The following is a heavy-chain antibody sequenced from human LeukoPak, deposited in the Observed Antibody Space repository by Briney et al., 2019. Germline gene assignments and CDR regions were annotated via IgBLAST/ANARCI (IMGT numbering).Heavy chain of an antibody. CDR3: ARDRQGWFDP. V-gene: IGHV4-31*03. CDR2: IYYSGST. J-gene: IGHJ5*02. CDR1: GGSISSGGYY. Sequence: SETLSVTCTVSGGSISSGGYYWSWIRQHPGKGLEWIGYIYYSGSTYYNPSLKSRVTISVDTSKNQFSLKLSSVTAADTAVYYCARDRQGWFDPWGQGTLVTVSS.